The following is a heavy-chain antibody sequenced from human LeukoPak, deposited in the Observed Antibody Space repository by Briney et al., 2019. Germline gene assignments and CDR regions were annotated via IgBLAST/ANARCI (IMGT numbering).Heavy chain of an antibody. J-gene: IGHJ3*02. D-gene: IGHD3-22*01. V-gene: IGHV1-2*02. CDR1: GYTFTGYY. CDR2: INPNSGGT. Sequence: GASVKVSCKASGYTFTGYYMHWVRQAPGQGLEWMGWINPNSGGTNYAQKFQGRVTMTRDTSISTAYMELSRLRSDDTAVYYCARSITMIVVVIGPDAFDIWGQGTMVTVSS. CDR3: ARSITMIVVVIGPDAFDI.